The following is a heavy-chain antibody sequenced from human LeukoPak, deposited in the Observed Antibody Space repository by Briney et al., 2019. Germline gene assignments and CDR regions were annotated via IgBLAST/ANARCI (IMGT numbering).Heavy chain of an antibody. V-gene: IGHV3-74*01. Sequence: GGSLRLSCAASGFTFSSYWMHWVRQAPGKGLVWVSRINNDGSSATYADSVKGRFTISRDNVKNTLYLQMNSLRAEDTAVYYCARGAPSGSYYYWGQGTLVTVSS. J-gene: IGHJ4*02. CDR1: GFTFSSYW. D-gene: IGHD1-26*01. CDR3: ARGAPSGSYYY. CDR2: INNDGSSA.